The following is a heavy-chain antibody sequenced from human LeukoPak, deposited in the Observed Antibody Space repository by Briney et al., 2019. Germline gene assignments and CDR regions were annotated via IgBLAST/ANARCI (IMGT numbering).Heavy chain of an antibody. Sequence: ASVKVSCKASGYTFTSYDINWVRQATGQGLEWVGWMNPNSGNTGYAQKFQGRVTITRNTSISTAYMELSSLRSEDTAVYYCARAPYGSGSSLDYWGQGTLVTVSS. CDR1: GYTFTSYD. CDR3: ARAPYGSGSSLDY. V-gene: IGHV1-8*03. D-gene: IGHD3-10*01. CDR2: MNPNSGNT. J-gene: IGHJ4*02.